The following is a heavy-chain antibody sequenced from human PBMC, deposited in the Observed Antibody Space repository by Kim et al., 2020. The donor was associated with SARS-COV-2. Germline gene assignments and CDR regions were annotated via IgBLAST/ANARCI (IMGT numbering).Heavy chain of an antibody. CDR3: AIVASKLRFLNFEY. V-gene: IGHV3-23*01. Sequence: YADSVKGRFTISRDNSKNTLYLQLNRLRAEDTAVYYCAIVASKLRFLNFEYWGQGTLVTVSP. D-gene: IGHD3-3*01. J-gene: IGHJ4*02.